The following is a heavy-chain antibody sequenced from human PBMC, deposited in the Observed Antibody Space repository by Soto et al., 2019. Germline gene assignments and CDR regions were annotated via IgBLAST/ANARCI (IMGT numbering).Heavy chain of an antibody. CDR1: GGSVSTDNYY. V-gene: IGHV4-61*01. CDR3: AREFAGFCSGTSCFYFDY. CDR2: IYYRGST. Sequence: QVQLQESGPGLVKPWETLSLTCTVSGGSVSTDNYYWSWIRQPPGRGLEWIGYIYYRGSTNYNPSPHRRVTMSIDTAQDQFLLKIGSVTAAGTGVCYRAREFAGFCSGTSCFYFDYWGQGTLVTVSS. J-gene: IGHJ4*02. D-gene: IGHD2-2*01.